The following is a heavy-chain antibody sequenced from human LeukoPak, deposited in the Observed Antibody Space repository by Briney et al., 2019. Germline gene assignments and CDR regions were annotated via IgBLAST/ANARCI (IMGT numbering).Heavy chain of an antibody. CDR1: GFTFSSYW. CDR3: ARESPEQYSSSSFDY. J-gene: IGHJ4*02. Sequence: GGSLRLSYAASGFTFSSYWMHWVRQAPGKGLVWVSRINSDGSSTSYADSVKGRFTISRDNAKNTLYLQMNSLRAEDTAVYYCARESPEQYSSSSFDYWGQGTLVTVSS. CDR2: INSDGSST. D-gene: IGHD6-6*01. V-gene: IGHV3-74*01.